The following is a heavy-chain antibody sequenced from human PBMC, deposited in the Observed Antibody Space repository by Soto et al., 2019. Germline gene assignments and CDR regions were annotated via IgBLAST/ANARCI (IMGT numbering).Heavy chain of an antibody. CDR1: GGTFSSYT. J-gene: IGHJ6*02. D-gene: IGHD5-12*01. CDR2: IIPILGIA. Sequence: VASVKVSCKASGGTFSSYTISWVRQAPGQGLEWMGRIIPILGIANYAQKFQGRVTITADKSTSTAYMELSSLRSEDTAVYYCARVRVPGLYSGYGSPTKYYGMDVWGQGTTITVSS. CDR3: ARVRVPGLYSGYGSPTKYYGMDV. V-gene: IGHV1-69*02.